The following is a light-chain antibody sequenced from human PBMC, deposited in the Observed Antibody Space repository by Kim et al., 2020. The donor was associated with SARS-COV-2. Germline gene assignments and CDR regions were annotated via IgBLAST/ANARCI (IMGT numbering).Light chain of an antibody. CDR3: QQYDTSPWT. Sequence: PGTRATLACRARQTINKRYVAWYQKKPGQSPRLLIDGGSSRATGIPDRFSGGGSGTDFSLTISRLEPEDFAVYYCQQYDTSPWTFGLGTKVDIK. CDR1: QTINKRY. V-gene: IGKV3-20*01. J-gene: IGKJ1*01. CDR2: GGS.